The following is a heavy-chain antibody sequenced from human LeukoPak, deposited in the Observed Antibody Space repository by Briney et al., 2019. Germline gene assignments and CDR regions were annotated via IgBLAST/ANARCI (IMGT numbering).Heavy chain of an antibody. D-gene: IGHD3-10*01. CDR3: TTDIGRHNYFYYYMDV. CDR1: GFTFSNAW. V-gene: IGHV3-15*01. CDR2: IKSKTDGGTT. Sequence: GGFLRLSCAASGFTFSNAWMSWVRQAPGKGLEWVGRIKSKTDGGTTDYAAPVKGKFTISRDDSKNTLYLQMNSLKTEDTAVYYCTTDIGRHNYFYYYMDVWGKGTTVTVSS. J-gene: IGHJ6*03.